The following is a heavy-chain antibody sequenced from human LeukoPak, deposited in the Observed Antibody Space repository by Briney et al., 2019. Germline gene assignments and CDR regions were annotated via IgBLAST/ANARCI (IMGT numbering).Heavy chain of an antibody. J-gene: IGHJ4*02. V-gene: IGHV4-34*01. Sequence: SETLSLTCAVYGGSFSGYYWSWIRQPPGKGLEWIGEINHSGSTNYNPSLKSRVTISVDTSKNQFSLKLSSVTAADTAVYYCARDAGYYVSGSSLDYWGQGTLVTVSS. D-gene: IGHD3-10*01. CDR3: ARDAGYYVSGSSLDY. CDR2: INHSGST. CDR1: GGSFSGYY.